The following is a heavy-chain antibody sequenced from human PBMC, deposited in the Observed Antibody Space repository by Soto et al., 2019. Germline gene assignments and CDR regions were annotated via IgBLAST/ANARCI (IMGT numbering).Heavy chain of an antibody. CDR3: ARVEGSGWIFDY. CDR2: TRNKANSYTT. J-gene: IGHJ4*02. V-gene: IGHV3-72*01. D-gene: IGHD6-19*01. Sequence: EVQLVESGGVLVQPGGSLRLSCAASGFTFSDHYMHWVRQAPGQGLEWVGRTRNKANSYTTEYAASVKGRFTISRDDSKNSLYLQMNSLKTEATAVYYCARVEGSGWIFDYWGQGTLVTVSS. CDR1: GFTFSDHY.